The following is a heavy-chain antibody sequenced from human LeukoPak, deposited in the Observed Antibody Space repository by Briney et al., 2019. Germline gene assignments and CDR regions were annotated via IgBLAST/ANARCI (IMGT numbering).Heavy chain of an antibody. J-gene: IGHJ6*03. CDR2: IGGGGSDT. Sequence: GGSLRLSCAASGFTFSDYAMSWVRQAPGKGLEWVSAIGGGGSDTYYADSVRGRFTISRDNSKNTLYLQMNSLRAEDTAVYYCARRGNYYYYMDVWGKGTTVTISS. V-gene: IGHV3-23*01. CDR3: ARRGNYYYYMDV. D-gene: IGHD3-16*01. CDR1: GFTFSDYA.